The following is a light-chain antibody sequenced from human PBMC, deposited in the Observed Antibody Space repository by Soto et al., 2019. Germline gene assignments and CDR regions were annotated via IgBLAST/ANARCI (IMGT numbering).Light chain of an antibody. CDR1: QSISSW. CDR3: QHYNSPWIT. CDR2: DAS. J-gene: IGKJ4*01. V-gene: IGKV1-5*01. Sequence: DIQMTQSPSTLSASVGDRVTITCRASQSISSWLSWYQQKPGKAPKLLIYDASSLESGVPSRFSGSGAGTEFTLTISSLQPDDFATYYCQHYNSPWITFGGGTKVEIK.